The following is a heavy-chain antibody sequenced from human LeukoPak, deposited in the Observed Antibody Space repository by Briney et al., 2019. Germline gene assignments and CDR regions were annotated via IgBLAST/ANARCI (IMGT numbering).Heavy chain of an antibody. D-gene: IGHD6-13*01. V-gene: IGHV1-2*06. CDR1: GYTFTGYY. CDR3: ASGVYSSSWYWFDP. CDR2: INPNSGGT. J-gene: IGHJ5*02. Sequence: ASVKVSCKASGYTFTGYYMHWVRQAPGQGLEWMGRINPNSGGTNYAQKFQGRVTMIRDTSISTAYMELSRLRSDDTAVYYCASGVYSSSWYWFDPWGQGTLVTVSS.